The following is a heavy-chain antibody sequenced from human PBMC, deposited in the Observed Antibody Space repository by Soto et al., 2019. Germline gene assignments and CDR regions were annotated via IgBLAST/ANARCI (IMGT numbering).Heavy chain of an antibody. CDR3: ARVEFPNDY. D-gene: IGHD3-10*01. CDR1: GFTFSSYC. CDR2: ISAYNGNT. J-gene: IGHJ4*02. V-gene: IGHV1-18*01. Sequence: ASVKVSCKASGFTFSSYCISWVRQAPGQGLEWMGWISAYNGNTNYAQKLQGRVTMTTDTSTSTAYMELRSLRSEGTAVYYCARVEFPNDYWGQGTLVTVSS.